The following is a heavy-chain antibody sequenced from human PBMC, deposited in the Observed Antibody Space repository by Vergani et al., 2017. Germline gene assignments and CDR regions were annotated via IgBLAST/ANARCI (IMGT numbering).Heavy chain of an antibody. CDR2: IYYSGST. CDR3: GRRSQSRYETYYYYGMDV. J-gene: IGHJ6*02. CDR1: GGPISSYY. V-gene: IGHV4-59*01. D-gene: IGHD5-12*01. Sequence: QVQPQESGPGLVKPSEILSLICTVFGGPISSYYWSWIRQPPGKGLEWIGYIYYSGSTHYNPSLKSRVTISVDTAKNQFSLKLSSVTAADTAVYYCGRRSQSRYETYYYYGMDVWGQGTTVTVSS.